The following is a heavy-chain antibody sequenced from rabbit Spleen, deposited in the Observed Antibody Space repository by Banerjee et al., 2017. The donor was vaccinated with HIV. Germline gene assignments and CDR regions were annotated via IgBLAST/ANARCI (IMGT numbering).Heavy chain of an antibody. D-gene: IGHD8-1*01. V-gene: IGHV1S45*01. CDR1: GFTLSSYYM. CDR3: ARSDYNLCDNGMDL. J-gene: IGHJ6*01. Sequence: QEQLEESAGGLVQPGGSLKLSCKASGFTLSSYYMNWVRQAPGKGLEWIACSYTGSSGSTYYASWAKGRFTISKTSSTTVALQMTSLTAADTATYFCARSDYNLCDNGMDLWGPGTLVTVS. CDR2: SYTGSSGST.